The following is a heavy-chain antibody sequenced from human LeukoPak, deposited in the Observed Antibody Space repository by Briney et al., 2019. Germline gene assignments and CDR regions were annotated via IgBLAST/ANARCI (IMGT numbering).Heavy chain of an antibody. J-gene: IGHJ4*02. CDR2: INPNSGGT. D-gene: IGHD6-19*01. CDR3: ARDLQIYSSGCYFDY. CDR1: GYTFTGYY. Sequence: GASVKVSCKASGYTFTGYYMHWVRQAPGQGLEWMGWINPNSGGTNYAQKFQGRVTMTRDTSISTAYMELSRLRSDDTAVYYCARDLQIYSSGCYFDYWGQGTLVTVSS. V-gene: IGHV1-2*02.